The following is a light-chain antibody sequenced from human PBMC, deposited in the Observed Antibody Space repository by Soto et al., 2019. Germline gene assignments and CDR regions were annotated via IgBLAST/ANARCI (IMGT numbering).Light chain of an antibody. V-gene: IGLV2-8*01. J-gene: IGLJ2*01. CDR2: EVT. CDR1: SSDVGGYKF. Sequence: QSALTQPPSASGSPGQSVTISCTGTSSDVGGYKFVSWYQQHPGKAPKLMIYEVTKRPSGVSDRFSGSKSGNTASLTVSGLQAEDEADYYCSSYGGINNVIFGGGTKVTVL. CDR3: SSYGGINNVI.